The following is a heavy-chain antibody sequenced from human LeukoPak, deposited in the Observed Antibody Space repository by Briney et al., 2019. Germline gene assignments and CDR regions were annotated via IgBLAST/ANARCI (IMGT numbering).Heavy chain of an antibody. J-gene: IGHJ4*02. V-gene: IGHV1-46*01. CDR2: INPSGGST. D-gene: IGHD3-10*01. CDR3: ARVWFPSMVRGVIITPEYYFDY. CDR1: GYTFTTYY. Sequence: ASVKVSCKASGYTFTTYYMHWVRQAPGQGLEWMGIINPSGGSTSYAQKFQGRVTMTRDTSTSTVYMELSSLRSEDTAVYYCARVWFPSMVRGVIITPEYYFDYWGQGTLVTVSS.